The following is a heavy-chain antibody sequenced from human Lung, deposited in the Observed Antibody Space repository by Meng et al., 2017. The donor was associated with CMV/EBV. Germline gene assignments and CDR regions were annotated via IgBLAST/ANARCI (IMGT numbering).Heavy chain of an antibody. Sequence: SXTXSLXCSVSGGSISSTSDYWGWIRQPPGKGLEWIGSIYYSGTTYYNPSLKSRVTVSVDTSKNHLSLTLSAVTAADTAVYYCARRPPALTGNWFDPWGKGTXVHVAS. V-gene: IGHV4-39*02. CDR2: IYYSGTT. CDR3: ARRPPALTGNWFDP. CDR1: GGSISSTSDY. J-gene: IGHJ5*02. D-gene: IGHD1-14*01.